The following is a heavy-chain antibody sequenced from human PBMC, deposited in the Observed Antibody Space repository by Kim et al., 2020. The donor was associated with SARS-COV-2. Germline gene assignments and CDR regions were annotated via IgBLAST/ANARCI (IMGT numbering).Heavy chain of an antibody. J-gene: IGHJ6*02. D-gene: IGHD3-10*01. CDR1: GYTFTSYY. CDR2: INPSGGST. V-gene: IGHV1-46*01. CDR3: ARCRPRDEAISRFPGEDPNRGFRCGMDV. Sequence: ASVKVSCKASGYTFTSYYMHWVRQAPGQGLEWMGIINPSGGSTSYAQKFQGRVTMTRDTSTSTVYMELSSLRSEDTAVYYCARCRPRDEAISRFPGEDPNRGFRCGMDVWGQGTTVTVSS.